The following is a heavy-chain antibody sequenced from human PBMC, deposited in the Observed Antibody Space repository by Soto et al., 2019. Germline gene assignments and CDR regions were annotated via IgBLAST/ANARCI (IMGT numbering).Heavy chain of an antibody. J-gene: IGHJ6*03. CDR1: GDSVRNQY. CDR3: ARTLDYGHMDV. V-gene: IGHV4-4*09. CDR2: IYRSGST. Sequence: QVQMQESGPGLVKPSETLSLTCTVSGDSVRNQYWSWIRRPPGRGLEWIGYIYRSGSTKDNPSLKSRLTISVDTSKNQFSLKLSSVTAADTAVYYCARTLDYGHMDVWGKGTTVTVSS. D-gene: IGHD3-16*01.